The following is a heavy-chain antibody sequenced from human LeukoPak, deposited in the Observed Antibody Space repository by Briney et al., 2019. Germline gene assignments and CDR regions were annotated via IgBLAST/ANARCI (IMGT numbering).Heavy chain of an antibody. CDR1: GFTFSSYA. Sequence: GGSLRLSCAASGFTFSSYAMSWVRQAPGKGLEWVSAIIGSGGSTYYADSVTGRFTISRDNSKNTLYLQMNRLRAEDTAVYYCAKPHHYGDYVGYFDYWGQGTLVTVSS. D-gene: IGHD4-17*01. CDR2: IIGSGGST. CDR3: AKPHHYGDYVGYFDY. J-gene: IGHJ4*02. V-gene: IGHV3-23*01.